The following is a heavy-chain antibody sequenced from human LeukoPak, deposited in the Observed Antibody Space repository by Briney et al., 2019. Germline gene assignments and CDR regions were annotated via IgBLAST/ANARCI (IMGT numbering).Heavy chain of an antibody. CDR2: IDPNSGGT. J-gene: IGHJ4*02. Sequence: ASVKVSCKASGYTFTDYYIHWVRQAPGQGLEWMGWIDPNSGGTIYAQKVQGRVTMTRDASISTAYMELSRLTSDDTAVYYCATPGGRGVHFDYWGQGTLVTVSS. V-gene: IGHV1-2*02. CDR1: GYTFTDYY. D-gene: IGHD2-15*01. CDR3: ATPGGRGVHFDY.